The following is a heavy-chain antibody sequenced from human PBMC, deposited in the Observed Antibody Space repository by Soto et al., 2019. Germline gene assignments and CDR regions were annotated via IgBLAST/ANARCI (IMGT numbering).Heavy chain of an antibody. CDR2: INHSVRT. V-gene: IGHV4-34*01. D-gene: IGHD3-3*01. CDR3: ARGRKYYDFWSGYSHPRYYFNY. J-gene: IGHJ4*02. CDR1: GGSISGYC. Sequence: ETLSLTCTVSGGSISGYCWSWIRQPPGKGLEWIGEINHSVRTNYNPSLKSRVTISVDTSKSQFSLKLSSVTAADTAVYYCARGRKYYDFWSGYSHPRYYFNYWGQGTLVTVSS.